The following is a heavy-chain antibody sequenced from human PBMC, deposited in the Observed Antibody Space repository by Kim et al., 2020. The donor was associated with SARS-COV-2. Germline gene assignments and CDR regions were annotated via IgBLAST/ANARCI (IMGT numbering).Heavy chain of an antibody. J-gene: IGHJ4*02. V-gene: IGHV4-31*02. Sequence: GSPYYNPTLKSRVTISVDTSKNQFSLKLSSVTAADPAVYYCARGLELPSYWGQGTLVTVSS. D-gene: IGHD1-7*01. CDR3: ARGLELPSY. CDR2: GSP.